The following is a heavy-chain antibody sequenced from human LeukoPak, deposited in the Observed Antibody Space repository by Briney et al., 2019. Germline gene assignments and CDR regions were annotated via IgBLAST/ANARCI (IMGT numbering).Heavy chain of an antibody. D-gene: IGHD6-13*01. CDR1: GYTFTSYG. CDR3: ARPIAAAGTDFDY. CDR2: ISAYNGNT. V-gene: IGHV1-18*01. J-gene: IGHJ4*02. Sequence: ASVKVSCKASGYTFTSYGISWVRQAPGQGLEWMGWISAYNGNTNYAQKLQGRVTMTRDTSISTAYMELSRLRSDDTAVYYCARPIAAAGTDFDYWGQGTLVTVSS.